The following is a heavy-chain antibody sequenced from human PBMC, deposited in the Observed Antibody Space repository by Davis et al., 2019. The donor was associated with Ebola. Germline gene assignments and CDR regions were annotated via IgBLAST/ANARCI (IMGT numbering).Heavy chain of an antibody. CDR2: INHSGST. J-gene: IGHJ5*02. CDR3: ARDPIVVVPAAISWFDP. D-gene: IGHD2-2*02. V-gene: IGHV4-34*01. CDR1: GGSFSVSY. Sequence: MPSETLSLTCAVYGGSFSVSYWSWIRQPPGKGLEWIGEINHSGSTNYNPSLKSRVTISVDTSKNQFSLKLSSVTAAGTAVYYCARDPIVVVPAAISWFDPWGQGTLVTVSS.